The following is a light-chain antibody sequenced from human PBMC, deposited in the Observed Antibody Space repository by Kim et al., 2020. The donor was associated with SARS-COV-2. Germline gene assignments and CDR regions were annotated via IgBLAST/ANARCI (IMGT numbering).Light chain of an antibody. J-gene: IGKJ4*01. Sequence: IVMTQSPATLSVSPGERVTLSCRASQSVRYNLAWYQQRPGKAPRLLIYGASTRATDVSDRFSGSGSGTEFTLTIRSLQSEDLAVYYCQQYNDWPLLTFGGGTKVDIK. V-gene: IGKV3-15*01. CDR3: QQYNDWPLLT. CDR1: QSVRYN. CDR2: GAS.